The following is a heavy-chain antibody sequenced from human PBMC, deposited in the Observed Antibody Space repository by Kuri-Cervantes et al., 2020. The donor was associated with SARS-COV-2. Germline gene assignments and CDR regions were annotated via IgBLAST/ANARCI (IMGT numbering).Heavy chain of an antibody. J-gene: IGHJ4*02. CDR1: GGSFSGYY. CDR3: AREVSSEQLVPFDY. V-gene: IGHV4-34*01. D-gene: IGHD6-6*01. CDR2: INHSGST. Sequence: SETLSLTCAVYGGSFSGYYWSWIRQPPGKGLEWIGEINHSGSTNYNPSLKSRVTISVDTSKNQFSLKLSSVTAADTAVYYCAREVSSEQLVPFDYWGQGTLVTVSS.